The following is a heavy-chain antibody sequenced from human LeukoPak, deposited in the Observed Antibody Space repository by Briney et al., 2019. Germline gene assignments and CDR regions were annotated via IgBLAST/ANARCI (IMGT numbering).Heavy chain of an antibody. CDR3: AKDSTGRRTIFASFDY. V-gene: IGHV3-30*02. CDR1: GFTFSSYG. CDR2: IRYDGSNK. D-gene: IGHD3-3*01. J-gene: IGHJ4*02. Sequence: PGGSLRLSCAASGFTFSSYGMHWVRQAPGKGLEWVAFIRYDGSNKYYADSVKGRFTISRDNSKNTLYLQMNSLRAEDTAVYYCAKDSTGRRTIFASFDYWGQGTLVTVSS.